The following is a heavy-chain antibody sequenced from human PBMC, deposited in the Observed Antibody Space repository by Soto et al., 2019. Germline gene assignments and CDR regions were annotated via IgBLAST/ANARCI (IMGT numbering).Heavy chain of an antibody. Sequence: SETLSLTCTVSGGSIISGSYYWVWIRQPPGKGLEWIASIYYSGSTYYNPSLKSRVTIFVDTSKNQFSLKLSSVTAADTALYYCARQGYYGSGSYYKFRWFDPWGQGTLVT. V-gene: IGHV4-39*01. J-gene: IGHJ5*02. CDR2: IYYSGST. CDR3: ARQGYYGSGSYYKFRWFDP. CDR1: GGSIISGSYY. D-gene: IGHD3-10*01.